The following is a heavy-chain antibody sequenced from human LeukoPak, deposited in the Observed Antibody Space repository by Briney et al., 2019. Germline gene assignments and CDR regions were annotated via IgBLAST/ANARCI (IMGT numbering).Heavy chain of an antibody. CDR3: VRVGDEYYYYMDV. V-gene: IGHV4-59*01. J-gene: IGHJ6*03. CDR2: IYYSGYT. CDR1: GAFIRSYY. D-gene: IGHD1-26*01. Sequence: SETLSLTCTVSGAFIRSYYWSWIRQPPGKGLEWIGDIYYSGYTNYNPSLKSRVTMSLDTSNNQLSLSLNSVTAADTAVYFCVRVGDEYYYYMDVWGKGTTVTVSS.